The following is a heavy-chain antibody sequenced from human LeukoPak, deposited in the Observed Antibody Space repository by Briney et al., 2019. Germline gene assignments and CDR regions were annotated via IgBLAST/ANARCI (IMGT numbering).Heavy chain of an antibody. V-gene: IGHV3-23*01. Sequence: PGGSLRLSCTASGFTFSSYAMNWVRQAPGKGLEWVSAISGGGDGTNYAESVKGRFTISRDNSKNTLYLQMNSLRAEDTAVYYCAKGPVYYYDSSGEDFDYWGQGTLVTVSS. CDR3: AKGPVYYYDSSGEDFDY. J-gene: IGHJ4*02. D-gene: IGHD3-22*01. CDR1: GFTFSSYA. CDR2: ISGGGDGT.